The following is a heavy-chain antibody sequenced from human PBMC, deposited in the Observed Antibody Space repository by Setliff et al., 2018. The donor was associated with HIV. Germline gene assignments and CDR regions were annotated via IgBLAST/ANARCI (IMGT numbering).Heavy chain of an antibody. D-gene: IGHD1-20*01. CDR1: GHTFANSY. V-gene: IGHV1-46*01. Sequence: ASVKVSCKASGHTFANSYLHWVRQGPGQGLEWMGIMNPNDGGTQYAQNFRGRVSMTRDTSTTTVYMELYSLRSEDTAVYHCARSDISGTGYFDSWGQGTLVTVS. J-gene: IGHJ4*02. CDR2: MNPNDGGT. CDR3: ARSDISGTGYFDS.